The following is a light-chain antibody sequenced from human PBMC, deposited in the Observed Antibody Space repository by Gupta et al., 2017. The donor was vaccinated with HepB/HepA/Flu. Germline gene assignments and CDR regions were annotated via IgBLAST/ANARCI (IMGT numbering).Light chain of an antibody. CDR2: AAS. CDR1: QSMSSY. CDR3: QQCYSTPRT. V-gene: IGKV1-39*01. Sequence: DIQMTQSPSSLSASVGDRVTITCRASQSMSSYLNWYQQKPGKAPKLLIYAASSLQSGLPSRLSGSGSGTDFTLTISMLQPEDFATYYCQQCYSTPRTFGQGTKVEIK. J-gene: IGKJ1*01.